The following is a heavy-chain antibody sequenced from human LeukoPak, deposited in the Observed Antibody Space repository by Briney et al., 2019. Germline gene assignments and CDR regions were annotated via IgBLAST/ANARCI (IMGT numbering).Heavy chain of an antibody. V-gene: IGHV4-30-2*01. Sequence: PSQTLSLTCAVSGGSISSGGYSWSWIRQPPGKGLEWIGYIYHSGSTYYNPSLKSRVTISVDRSKNQFSLKLSSVTAADTAVYYCARYAFGQLWYPFDYWGQGTLVTVSS. CDR2: IYHSGST. D-gene: IGHD5-18*01. CDR1: GGSISSGGYS. CDR3: ARYAFGQLWYPFDY. J-gene: IGHJ4*02.